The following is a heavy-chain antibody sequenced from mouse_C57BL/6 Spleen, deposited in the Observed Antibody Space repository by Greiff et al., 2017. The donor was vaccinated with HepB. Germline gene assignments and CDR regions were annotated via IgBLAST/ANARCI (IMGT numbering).Heavy chain of an antibody. J-gene: IGHJ3*01. V-gene: IGHV1-52*01. CDR3: ARWSYYGSSYGFAY. Sequence: QVQLQQPGAELVRPGSSVKLSCKASGYTFTSYWMHWVKQRPIQGLEWIGNIDPSDSETHYNQKFKDKATLTVDKSSSTAYMQLSSLTSEDSAIYYCARWSYYGSSYGFAYWGQGTLVTVSA. D-gene: IGHD1-1*01. CDR1: GYTFTSYW. CDR2: IDPSDSET.